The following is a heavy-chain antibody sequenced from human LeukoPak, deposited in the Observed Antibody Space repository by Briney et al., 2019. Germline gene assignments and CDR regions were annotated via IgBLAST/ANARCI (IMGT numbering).Heavy chain of an antibody. V-gene: IGHV4-4*07. Sequence: SETLSLTCTVSGGSIGTYYWSWIRQPAGKGLEWIGRIYPSGSTNYNPSLKSRVTMSVDTSKNQFSLKLSSVTAADTAVYYCTRGIHTGYGYYFDYWGQGTLATVSS. J-gene: IGHJ4*02. CDR1: GGSIGTYY. CDR3: TRGIHTGYGYYFDY. CDR2: IYPSGST. D-gene: IGHD5-18*01.